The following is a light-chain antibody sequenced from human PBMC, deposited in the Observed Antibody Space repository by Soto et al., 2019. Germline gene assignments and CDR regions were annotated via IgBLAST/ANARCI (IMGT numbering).Light chain of an antibody. V-gene: IGLV2-14*01. J-gene: IGLJ2*01. CDR3: SSYTTNRVPV. CDR2: DVF. Sequence: QSVLTQPASVSASPGQSITISCTGTSSDVGGYEFVSWYQQHPGRVPKLMIFDVFNRPSGVSSRFSGSKSGNTASLTISGLQAEDEATYYCSSYTTNRVPVFGGGTKLTVL. CDR1: SSDVGGYEF.